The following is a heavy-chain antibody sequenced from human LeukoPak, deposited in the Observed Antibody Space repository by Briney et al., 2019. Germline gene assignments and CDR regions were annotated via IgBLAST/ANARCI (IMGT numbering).Heavy chain of an antibody. V-gene: IGHV3-30*02. J-gene: IGHJ6*03. D-gene: IGHD2-8*01. CDR2: IQYDGSNE. CDR3: AKDRCSNGIGCYYYYMDV. Sequence: GGSLRLSCAASGFFFSDFYINWIRQAPGKGLEWVAYIQYDGSNEQYAHSVKGRFRISRDSSKNILYLQMNSLRAEDTAVYYCAKDRCSNGIGCYYYYMDVWGKGTTVTISS. CDR1: GFFFSDFY.